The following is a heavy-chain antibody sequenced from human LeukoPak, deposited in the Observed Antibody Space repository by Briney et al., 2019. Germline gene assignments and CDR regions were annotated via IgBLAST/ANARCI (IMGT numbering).Heavy chain of an antibody. J-gene: IGHJ3*02. Sequence: QTGGSLRLSCAASGFTVSSNYMSWVRQAPGKGLEWVSGISGTDGKTSYADSVKGRFTISRDNSKNTLYLQMNTLRAEDTALYYCAKHFRIKMQLVLNASDIWGQGTMVTVSS. CDR2: ISGTDGKT. V-gene: IGHV3-23*01. D-gene: IGHD6-13*01. CDR1: GFTVSSNY. CDR3: AKHFRIKMQLVLNASDI.